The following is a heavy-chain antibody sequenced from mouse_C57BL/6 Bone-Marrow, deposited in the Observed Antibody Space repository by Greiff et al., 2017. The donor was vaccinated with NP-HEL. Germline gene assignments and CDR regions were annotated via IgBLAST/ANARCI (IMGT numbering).Heavy chain of an antibody. CDR1: GFTFSSYA. V-gene: IGHV5-4*01. CDR2: ISDGGSYT. J-gene: IGHJ2*01. CDR3: AREGYGSQYYFDY. Sequence: EVKLMESGGGLVKPGGSLKLSCAASGFTFSSYAMSWVRQTPEKRLEWVATISDGGSYTYYPDNVKGRFTISRDNAKNNLYLQMSHLKSEDTAMYYCAREGYGSQYYFDYWGQGTTLTVSS. D-gene: IGHD1-1*01.